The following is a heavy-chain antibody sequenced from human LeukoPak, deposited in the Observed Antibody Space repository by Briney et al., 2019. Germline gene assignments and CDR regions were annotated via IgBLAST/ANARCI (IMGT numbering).Heavy chain of an antibody. CDR1: GYTFTSYG. Sequence: ASVKVSCKASGYTFTSYGISWVRQAPGQGLEWMGWISAHNGNTNYAQKLQGRVTMTTDTSTSTAYMELRSLRSDDTAVYYCARWQAAVGAFDIWGQGTMVTVSS. J-gene: IGHJ3*02. CDR3: ARWQAAVGAFDI. V-gene: IGHV1-18*01. D-gene: IGHD3-16*01. CDR2: ISAHNGNT.